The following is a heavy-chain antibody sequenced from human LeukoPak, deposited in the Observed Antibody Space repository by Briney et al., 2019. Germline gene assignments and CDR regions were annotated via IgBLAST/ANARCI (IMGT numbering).Heavy chain of an antibody. V-gene: IGHV4-59*01. CDR1: GGSISSYY. CDR3: ASGLTGYYDWYFDY. J-gene: IGHJ4*02. CDR2: IYYSGST. D-gene: IGHD3-9*01. Sequence: SETLSLTCTVSGGSISSYYWSWIRQPPGKGLGWIGYIYYSGSTNYNPSLKSRVTISVDTSKNQFSLKLGSVTAADTAVYYCASGLTGYYDWYFDYWGQGTLVTVSS.